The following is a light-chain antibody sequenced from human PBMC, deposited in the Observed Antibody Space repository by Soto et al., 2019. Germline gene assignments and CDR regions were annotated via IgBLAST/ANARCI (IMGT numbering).Light chain of an antibody. CDR1: SGSIASNY. Sequence: NFMLTQPHSVSESPGKTVTISCTRSSGSIASNYVQWYQQRPGSAPTTVIYEDNQRPSGVPDRFSGSIDSSSNSDSLTIAGLKTEDEADYYCQSYDSSNQVFGTGTKLTVL. V-gene: IGLV6-57*04. CDR2: EDN. CDR3: QSYDSSNQV. J-gene: IGLJ1*01.